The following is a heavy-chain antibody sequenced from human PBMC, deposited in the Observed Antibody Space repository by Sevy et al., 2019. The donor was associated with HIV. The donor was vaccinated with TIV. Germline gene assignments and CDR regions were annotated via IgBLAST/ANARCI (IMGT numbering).Heavy chain of an antibody. Sequence: GGSLRLSCADSGFTFSSYSMNWVRQAPRKGLEWVSSISSINSSIYYADSVKSRFTISRDNAKNSLYIQMDSLTTEETTVYYCARGFCVSSSCSGSSWGQGTLVTASS. CDR3: ARGFCVSSSCSGSS. CDR1: GFTFSSYS. J-gene: IGHJ4*02. V-gene: IGHV3-48*01. CDR2: ISSINSSI. D-gene: IGHD2-2*01.